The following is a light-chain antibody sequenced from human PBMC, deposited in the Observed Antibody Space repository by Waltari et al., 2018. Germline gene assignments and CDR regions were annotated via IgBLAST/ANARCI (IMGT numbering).Light chain of an antibody. V-gene: IGKV1-5*03. CDR2: KAS. J-gene: IGKJ3*01. CDR1: QSISSW. Sequence: IQMTQSPSTLSASVGARVTITCRASQSISSWLAWYQQKPGKAPKLLIYKASSLESGVPSRFSGSGSGTEFTLTISSLQPDDFATYYCQQYNSYPFTFGPGTKVDIK. CDR3: QQYNSYPFT.